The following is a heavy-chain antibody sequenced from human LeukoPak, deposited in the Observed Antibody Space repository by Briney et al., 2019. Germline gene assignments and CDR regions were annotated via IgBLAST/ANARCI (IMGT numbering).Heavy chain of an antibody. CDR3: VKGGSSTWSWFDP. Sequence: GGSLRLSCAASGFTFSSYSMNWVRQAPGQGLEYVSGISSNGGSTYYADSVKGRFTISRDNSKNTLYLQMSSLRPEDTAVYYCVKGGSSTWSWFDPWGQGTLVTVSS. D-gene: IGHD6-13*01. CDR2: ISSNGGST. CDR1: GFTFSSYS. V-gene: IGHV3-64D*09. J-gene: IGHJ5*02.